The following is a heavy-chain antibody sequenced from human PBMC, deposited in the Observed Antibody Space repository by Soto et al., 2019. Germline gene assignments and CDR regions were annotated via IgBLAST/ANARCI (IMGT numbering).Heavy chain of an antibody. D-gene: IGHD3-3*01. CDR3: AKGRGSTALRWGWFDP. Sequence: PGWSLRLSCASSVFTFISYAMSWVRQAPGKGLEWVSAISGSGGSTYYADSVKGRFTISRDNSKNTLYLQMNSLRAEDTAVYYCAKGRGSTALRWGWFDPWGQGTLVTVSS. J-gene: IGHJ5*02. CDR1: VFTFISYA. CDR2: ISGSGGST. V-gene: IGHV3-23*01.